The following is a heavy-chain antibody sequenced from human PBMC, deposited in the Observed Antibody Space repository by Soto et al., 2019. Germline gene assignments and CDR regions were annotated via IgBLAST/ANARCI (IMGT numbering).Heavy chain of an antibody. CDR1: GDSASSNSPA. J-gene: IGHJ4*02. CDR3: ATWRFDY. Sequence: AQTVSLTCAVSGDSASSNSPAWNWIRHSRSRAVEWLGMTYYRSNWYNDYEGAMRSGITINPHTTKNQFSLQLNSATPEDTAVHYCATWRFDYWGQGTLVTVSS. V-gene: IGHV6-1*01. CDR2: TYYRSNWYN.